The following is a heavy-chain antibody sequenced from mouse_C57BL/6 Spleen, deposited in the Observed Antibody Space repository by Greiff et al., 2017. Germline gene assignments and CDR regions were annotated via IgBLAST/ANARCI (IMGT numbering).Heavy chain of an antibody. CDR3: ARSGYGNSAWFAY. V-gene: IGHV1-63*01. Sequence: QVQLQQSGAELVRPGTSVKMSCKASGYTFTNYWIGWAKQRPGHGLEWIGDIYPGGGYTNYNEKFKGKATLTADKSSSTAYMQFSSLTAEDSAIYCCARSGYGNSAWFAYWGQGTLVTVSA. CDR2: IYPGGGYT. D-gene: IGHD2-1*01. J-gene: IGHJ3*01. CDR1: GYTFTNYW.